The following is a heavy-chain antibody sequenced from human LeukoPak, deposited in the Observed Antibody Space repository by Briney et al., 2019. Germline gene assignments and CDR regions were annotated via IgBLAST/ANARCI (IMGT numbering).Heavy chain of an antibody. Sequence: SETLSLTCTVSGGSISSYYWGWIRQPPGKGLEWIGNIYYSGSTYYNPSLKSRVTISVDTSKNQFSLKLSSVTAADTAVYYCARVIIAAAGMFDYWGQGTLVTVSS. CDR2: IYYSGST. J-gene: IGHJ4*02. CDR3: ARVIIAAAGMFDY. CDR1: GGSISSYY. D-gene: IGHD6-13*01. V-gene: IGHV4-39*07.